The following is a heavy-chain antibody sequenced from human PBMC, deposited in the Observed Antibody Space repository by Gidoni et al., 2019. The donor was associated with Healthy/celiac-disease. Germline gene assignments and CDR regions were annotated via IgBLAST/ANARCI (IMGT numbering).Heavy chain of an antibody. CDR3: ASCPRPSYYDFWSGYPSYYYGMDV. D-gene: IGHD3-3*01. V-gene: IGHV1-8*01. J-gene: IGHJ6*02. Sequence: QVQLVQSGAEVKKPGASVKVSCKASGYTFTSYDINWVRQATGQGLEWMGWMNPNSGNTGYAQKCQGRVTMTRNTSISTAYMELSSLRSEDTAVYYCASCPRPSYYDFWSGYPSYYYGMDVWGQGTTVTVSS. CDR1: GYTFTSYD. CDR2: MNPNSGNT.